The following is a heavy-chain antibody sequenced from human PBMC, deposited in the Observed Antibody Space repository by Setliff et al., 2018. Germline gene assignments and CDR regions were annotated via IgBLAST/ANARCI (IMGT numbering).Heavy chain of an antibody. Sequence: ASVKVSCKASGYTFTSYAFSWVRQAPGQGLEWMGWISAYNGNTNYAQKFQGRVTMTTDTSTSTAYMELRSLRSDDTAVYYCARARYCSSTSCYYYYYMDVWGKGTTVTVS. V-gene: IGHV1-18*01. D-gene: IGHD2-2*01. CDR1: GYTFTSYA. J-gene: IGHJ6*03. CDR2: ISAYNGNT. CDR3: ARARYCSSTSCYYYYYMDV.